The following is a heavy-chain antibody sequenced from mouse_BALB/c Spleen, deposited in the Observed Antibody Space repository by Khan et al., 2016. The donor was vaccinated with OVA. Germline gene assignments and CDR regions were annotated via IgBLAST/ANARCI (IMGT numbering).Heavy chain of an antibody. CDR1: GYSITSDYA. CDR2: ISYSGNT. V-gene: IGHV3-2*02. CDR3: ARVHGGDFDY. D-gene: IGHD1-2*01. Sequence: EVQLQEPGPGLVKPSQSLSLTCTVTGYSITSDYAWNWIRQFPGNKLEWMGYISYSGNTKSNPSLTSRFSITRTTSKNQFFLQLHSVTTADTATYYCARVHGGDFDYWGQGTSLTVSS. J-gene: IGHJ2*02.